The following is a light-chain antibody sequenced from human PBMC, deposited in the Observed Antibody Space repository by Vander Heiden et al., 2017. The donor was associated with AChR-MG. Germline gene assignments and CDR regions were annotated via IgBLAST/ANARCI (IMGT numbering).Light chain of an antibody. J-gene: IGKJ1*01. Sequence: EIVMTQSPDSLSVSPGERATLICRASQSVSSKLAWYQQKPGQAPRLLIYGASTRATGIPARFSGSGSGTEFTLTISSLQSEDFAVYYCQQYNNWPWTFGQGTKVEIK. V-gene: IGKV3-15*01. CDR3: QQYNNWPWT. CDR1: QSVSSK. CDR2: GAS.